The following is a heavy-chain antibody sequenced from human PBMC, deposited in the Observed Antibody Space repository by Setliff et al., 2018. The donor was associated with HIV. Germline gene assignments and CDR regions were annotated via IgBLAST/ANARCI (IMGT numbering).Heavy chain of an antibody. CDR2: IHTSGDS. V-gene: IGHV4-4*07. CDR3: AREHLYYNFYYFDS. Sequence: SETLSLTCTVSGGSISGFYWSWIRQSAGKGLEWIGRIHTSGDSDFNPSLKSRVTMSVDTSKNQISLKVNSVTAADTALYFCAREHLYYNFYYFDSWGQGTLVTVS. J-gene: IGHJ4*02. CDR1: GGSISGFY. D-gene: IGHD3-3*01.